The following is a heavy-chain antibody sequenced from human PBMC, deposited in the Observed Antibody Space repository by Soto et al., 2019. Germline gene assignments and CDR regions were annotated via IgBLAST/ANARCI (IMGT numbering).Heavy chain of an antibody. V-gene: IGHV5-51*01. CDR1: GFSFSRYT. Sequence: EMQLVQSGAEVKKSGESLKISCVGSGFSFSRYTVGWLRQVPGKGLEWRGVIHPGDSDTRYSPSFQGQVTISADKSISTAYLQWSSLKASDTAMYYCTLSYGDSYYYYYGMDVWGQGTTVTVSS. CDR3: TLSYGDSYYYYYGMDV. J-gene: IGHJ6*02. CDR2: IHPGDSDT. D-gene: IGHD4-17*01.